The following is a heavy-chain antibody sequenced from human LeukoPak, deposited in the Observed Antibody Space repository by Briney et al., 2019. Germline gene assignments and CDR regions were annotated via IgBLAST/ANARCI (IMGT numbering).Heavy chain of an antibody. CDR1: GYTFTGYY. J-gene: IGHJ4*02. Sequence: GASVKVSCKASGYTFTGYYINWVRQAPGEGLEWMGWMNPNSGDTSYAQKFQGRVTMTRGTPISIAYIELSRLRPDDTAVYYCARRRIDCSTTSCYVDYWGQGTLVTVSS. D-gene: IGHD2-2*01. CDR3: ARRRIDCSTTSCYVDY. CDR2: MNPNSGDT. V-gene: IGHV1-2*02.